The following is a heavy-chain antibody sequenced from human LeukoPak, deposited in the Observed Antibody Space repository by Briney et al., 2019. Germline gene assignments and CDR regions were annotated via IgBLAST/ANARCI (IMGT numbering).Heavy chain of an antibody. D-gene: IGHD6-13*01. CDR2: ISIYNGNT. J-gene: IGHJ4*02. CDR1: GYTFTNYG. Sequence: ASVKVSCKASGYTFTNYGISWVRQAPGQGLEWMGWISIYNGNTDYAQKLRGRVTMTTDTSTSSAYMELRSLRSDDTAVYYCARDGGIAAADRPFDYWGQGTLVTVSS. CDR3: ARDGGIAAADRPFDY. V-gene: IGHV1-18*01.